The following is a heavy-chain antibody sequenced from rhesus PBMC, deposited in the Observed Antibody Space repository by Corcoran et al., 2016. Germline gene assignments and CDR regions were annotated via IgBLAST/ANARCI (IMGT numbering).Heavy chain of an antibody. CDR2: INRNAGTT. CDR3: ARHSAYSIAY. J-gene: IGHJ4*01. D-gene: IGHD5-24*01. V-gene: IGHV4-80*01. CDR1: GVSISRTW. Sequence: QVQLQESGPGLVKPSATLSLTCTVSGVSISRTWWSWLRYPPGKGMEWSGEINRNAGTTNYNPSLKSRVTISKDAAKTQFSLTLNSVSAADTAVYYCARHSAYSIAYWGQGVRITVSS.